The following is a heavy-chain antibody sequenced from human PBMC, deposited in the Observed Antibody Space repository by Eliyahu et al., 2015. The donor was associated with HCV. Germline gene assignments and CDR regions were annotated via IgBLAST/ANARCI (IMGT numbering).Heavy chain of an antibody. Sequence: QVQLQESGPGLVKPSETLSLTCXVSGGXIPTYYWXXXRQPPGKGLEWXGYIHYXGSTNYNPSLKSRVTISVDTSKNQFSLNLTSVTAADTAMYYCASGGGGIAVTGTGGWFDPWGQGTLVTVSS. D-gene: IGHD6-19*01. CDR3: ASGGGGIAVTGTGGWFDP. J-gene: IGHJ5*02. CDR1: GGXIPTYY. V-gene: IGHV4-59*01. CDR2: IHYXGST.